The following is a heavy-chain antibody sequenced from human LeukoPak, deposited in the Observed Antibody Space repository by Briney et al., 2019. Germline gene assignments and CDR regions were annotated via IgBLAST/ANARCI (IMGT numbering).Heavy chain of an antibody. Sequence: PGRSLRLSCAASGFTFSNYGMHWVRQAPGKGLERVAVIWYDGSNKYYADSVKGRFTISRDNSKNTPYLQMNSLRAEDTAVYYCVRVAVAGNLNNWFDPWGQGTLVTVSS. CDR1: GFTFSNYG. CDR2: IWYDGSNK. J-gene: IGHJ5*02. CDR3: VRVAVAGNLNNWFDP. D-gene: IGHD6-19*01. V-gene: IGHV3-33*01.